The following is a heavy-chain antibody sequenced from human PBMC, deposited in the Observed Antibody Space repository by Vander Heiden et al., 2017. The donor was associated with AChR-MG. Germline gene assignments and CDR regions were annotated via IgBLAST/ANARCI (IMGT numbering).Heavy chain of an antibody. V-gene: IGHV2-5*02. Sequence: QITLKESGPTLVKPTQTLTLTCTFSGFSLTTNGVGVGWIRQPPGKALEWLALIYWDDDKRYSPSLKSRLTITKDISNNQVILIMTNMDPVDTATFYCAHTLFYYDSGTFPAWFDPWGQGTLVTVSS. D-gene: IGHD3-10*01. CDR1: GFSLTTNGVG. J-gene: IGHJ5*02. CDR2: IYWDDDK. CDR3: AHTLFYYDSGTFPAWFDP.